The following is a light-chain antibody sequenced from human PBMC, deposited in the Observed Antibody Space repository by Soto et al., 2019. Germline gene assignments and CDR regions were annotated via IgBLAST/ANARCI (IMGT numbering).Light chain of an antibody. CDR2: NVS. CDR1: STDVGGYNY. V-gene: IGLV2-11*01. Sequence: QSVLTQPRSVSGSPGQTVTISCTGTSTDVGGYNYVSWYQQYPGKAPKFIIYNVSKRPSGVPDRFSGSKSGNTASLTISGLQAEDEADYYCCSYADNFIWVFGGGTKVTVL. CDR3: CSYADNFIWV. J-gene: IGLJ3*02.